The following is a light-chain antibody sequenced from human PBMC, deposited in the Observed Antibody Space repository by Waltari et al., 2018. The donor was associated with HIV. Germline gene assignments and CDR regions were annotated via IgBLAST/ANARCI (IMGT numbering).Light chain of an antibody. CDR3: AAWDDSPYV. CDR2: RNN. Sequence: QSVLTQSPSASGTPVQRVTISCSGSSSNIGSNYVYWYQQLPGTAPKLLIYRNNQRPSGVPDRFSGSKSGTSASLAINGLRSEDEADYYCAAWDDSPYVFGTGTKVTVL. V-gene: IGLV1-47*01. CDR1: SSNIGSNY. J-gene: IGLJ1*01.